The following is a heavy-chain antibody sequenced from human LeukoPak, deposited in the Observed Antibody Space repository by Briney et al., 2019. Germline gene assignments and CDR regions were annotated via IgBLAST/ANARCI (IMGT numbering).Heavy chain of an antibody. D-gene: IGHD6-6*01. CDR2: IYSGGTT. Sequence: QSGGSLRLSCAASAFTVSNNYMSWVRQAPGKGLEWVSVIYSGGTTNYADSVKGRFTISRDNSKNTLYLQMNSLRAEDTAVYYCARDLGSSTYNWFDPWGQGTLVTVSS. J-gene: IGHJ5*02. CDR1: AFTVSNNY. V-gene: IGHV3-66*01. CDR3: ARDLGSSTYNWFDP.